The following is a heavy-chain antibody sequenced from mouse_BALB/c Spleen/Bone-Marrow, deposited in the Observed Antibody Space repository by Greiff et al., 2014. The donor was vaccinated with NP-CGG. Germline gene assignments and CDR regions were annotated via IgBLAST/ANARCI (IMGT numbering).Heavy chain of an antibody. CDR3: ARVWDLDY. V-gene: IGHV5-6-3*01. Sequence: EVQLVESGGGLVQPGGSLKLSCAASGFTFSSYGMSWVRQTPDKRLELVATINSNGGSTYYPDSVKGRFTISRDNAKNTLYLQMSSLNSEDTAMYYCARVWDLDYWGQGTTLTVSS. D-gene: IGHD4-1*01. CDR2: INSNGGST. J-gene: IGHJ2*01. CDR1: GFTFSSYG.